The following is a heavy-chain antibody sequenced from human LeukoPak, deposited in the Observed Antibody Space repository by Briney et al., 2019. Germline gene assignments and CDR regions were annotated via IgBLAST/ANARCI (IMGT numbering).Heavy chain of an antibody. CDR2: MNPNSGNT. CDR3: ASRGSLSRYCTNGVCQPYYYYYYMDV. J-gene: IGHJ6*03. Sequence: GASVKVSCKASGYTFTSHDINWVRQATGQGLEWMGWMNPNSGNTGYAQKFQGRVTMTRNTSISTAYMELSSLRPEDTAVYYCASRGSLSRYCTNGVCQPYYYYYYMDVWGKGTTVTVSS. V-gene: IGHV1-8*01. CDR1: GYTFTSHD. D-gene: IGHD2-8*01.